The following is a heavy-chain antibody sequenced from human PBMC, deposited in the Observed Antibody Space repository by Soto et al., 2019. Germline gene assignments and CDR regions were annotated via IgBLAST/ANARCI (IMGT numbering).Heavy chain of an antibody. D-gene: IGHD2-15*01. V-gene: IGHV4-34*01. CDR3: ARDPRVVAAHWFDP. CDR2: INHSGST. Sequence: SETLSLTCAVYGGSFSGYYWSWIRQPPGKGLEWIGEINHSGSTNYNPSLKSRVTISVDTSKNQFSLKLSSVTAADTAVYYCARDPRVVAAHWFDPWGQGTLVTVSS. J-gene: IGHJ5*02. CDR1: GGSFSGYY.